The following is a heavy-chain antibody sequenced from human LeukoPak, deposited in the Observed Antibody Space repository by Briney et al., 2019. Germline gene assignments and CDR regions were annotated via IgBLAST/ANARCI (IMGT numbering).Heavy chain of an antibody. CDR3: AKDGTEVLWFGEFEFDP. CDR1: GFTFSSYG. V-gene: IGHV3-30*18. Sequence: PGRSLRLSCAASGFTFSSYGMHWVRQAPGKGLEWVAVISYDGSNKYYADSVKGRFTISRDNSKNTLYLQMNSLRAEDTAVYYCAKDGTEVLWFGEFEFDPWGQGTLVTVSS. D-gene: IGHD3-10*01. J-gene: IGHJ5*02. CDR2: ISYDGSNK.